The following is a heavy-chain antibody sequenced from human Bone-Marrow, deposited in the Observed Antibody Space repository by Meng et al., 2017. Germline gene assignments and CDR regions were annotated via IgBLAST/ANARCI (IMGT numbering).Heavy chain of an antibody. CDR2: IYYSGST. D-gene: IGHD6-19*01. V-gene: IGHV4-59*02. CDR1: GFTVSSNY. J-gene: IGHJ4*02. Sequence: GSLRLSCAASGFTVSSNYMSWVRQAPGKGLEWVGYIYYSGSTNYNPSLKSRVTISVDTSKNQFSLKLSSVTAADTAVYYCAREEVAGIFDYWGQGTRVTVSS. CDR3: AREEVAGIFDY.